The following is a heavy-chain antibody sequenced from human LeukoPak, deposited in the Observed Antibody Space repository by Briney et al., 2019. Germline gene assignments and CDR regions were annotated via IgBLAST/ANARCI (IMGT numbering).Heavy chain of an antibody. CDR2: IKSDGST. CDR3: ARDPSEIGDYYPEHLRH. Sequence: PGGSLRLSCAASGFTFSTYWMNWVRQAPGKGLVWVSRIKSDGSTNYADSAKGRFTISSDNAKNTVSLQMHSLRPEDTGVYYCARDPSEIGDYYPEHLRHWGQGTLVTVSS. V-gene: IGHV3-74*01. J-gene: IGHJ1*01. D-gene: IGHD3-22*01. CDR1: GFTFSTYW.